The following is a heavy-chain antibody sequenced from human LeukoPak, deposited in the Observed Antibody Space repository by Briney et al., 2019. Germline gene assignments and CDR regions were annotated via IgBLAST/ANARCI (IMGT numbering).Heavy chain of an antibody. CDR2: ISAYSGNT. D-gene: IGHD4-23*01. V-gene: IGHV1-18*01. CDR3: ASRGYGGYYFEY. J-gene: IGHJ4*02. Sequence: GASVKVSRKHSRYTLSNYDNSGVRPAPGQGLEWMGWISAYSGNTIYAQKLQGRVTVTTDTSTSTAYVELRSLRSDDTAVYYCASRGYGGYYFEYWGQGTLVTVSS. CDR1: RYTLSNYD.